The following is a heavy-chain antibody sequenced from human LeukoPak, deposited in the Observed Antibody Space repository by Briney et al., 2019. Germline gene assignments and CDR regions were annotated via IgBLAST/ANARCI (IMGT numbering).Heavy chain of an antibody. Sequence: KPGGSLRLSGAASGFTFSDYYMSWIRQAPGKGLEWVSYISSSASTIYYADSVKGRFTISRDNAKNSLYLQMNSLRAEDTAVYYCASYYYGSGSFDYWGQGTLVTVSS. CDR2: ISSSASTI. D-gene: IGHD3-10*01. V-gene: IGHV3-11*01. CDR1: GFTFSDYY. J-gene: IGHJ4*02. CDR3: ASYYYGSGSFDY.